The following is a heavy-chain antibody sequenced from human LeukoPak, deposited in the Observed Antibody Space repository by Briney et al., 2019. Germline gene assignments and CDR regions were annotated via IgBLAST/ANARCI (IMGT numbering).Heavy chain of an antibody. CDR2: IRYDGSNK. CDR1: GFTFSSYG. D-gene: IGHD3-10*01. V-gene: IGHV3-30*02. J-gene: IGHJ6*03. CDR3: ARHGSITMVRGRLRYYYMDV. Sequence: GGSLRLSCAASGFTFSSYGMHWVRQAPGKGLEWVAFIRYDGSNKYYADSVKGRFTISRDNSKNTVYLQMNSLRAEDTAVYYCARHGSITMVRGRLRYYYMDVWGKGTTVTISS.